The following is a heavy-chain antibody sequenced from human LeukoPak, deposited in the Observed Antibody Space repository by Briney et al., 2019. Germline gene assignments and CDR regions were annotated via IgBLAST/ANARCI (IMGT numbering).Heavy chain of an antibody. CDR3: ADCSFFYYYMDV. J-gene: IGHJ6*03. D-gene: IGHD2-21*02. CDR2: IYYSGST. CDR1: GGSISSSSYY. V-gene: IGHV4-39*01. Sequence: SETLSHTCTVSGGSISSSSYYWGWIRQPPGEGLEWIGNIYYSGSTYYNPSLKSRVTISVDTSKNQFSLKLSSVTAADTAVYYCADCSFFYYYMDVWGKGTTVTVSS.